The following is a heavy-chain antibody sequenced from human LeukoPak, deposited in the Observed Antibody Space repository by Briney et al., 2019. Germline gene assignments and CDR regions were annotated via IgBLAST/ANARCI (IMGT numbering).Heavy chain of an antibody. D-gene: IGHD6-13*01. J-gene: IGHJ4*02. CDR3: ARDSRGSSSWSYY. CDR1: GFTFSSYS. CDR2: ISSSSSTI. Sequence: PGGSLRLSCAASGFTFSSYSMNWVRQAPGKGLEWVSSISSSSSTIYYADSVKGRFTISRDNAKDSLYLQMNSLRAEDTAVYYCARDSRGSSSWSYYWGQGTLVTVSS. V-gene: IGHV3-48*01.